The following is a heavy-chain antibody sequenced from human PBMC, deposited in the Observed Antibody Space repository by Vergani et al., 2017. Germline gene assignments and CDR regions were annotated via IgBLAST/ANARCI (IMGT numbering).Heavy chain of an antibody. D-gene: IGHD3-10*01. Sequence: QMQLQESGPGLVKPSETLSLSCTVSGDSISTSSYAWGWIRQPPGKTLEWIGTVFYGGRTSYNPSLKSRVTLSLDTSKKQISLHLTSVTAADTAVYYCASERVRISRTFDIWGQGTMVTVSS. CDR3: ASERVRISRTFDI. CDR2: VFYGGRT. J-gene: IGHJ3*02. CDR1: GDSISTSSYA. V-gene: IGHV4-39*01.